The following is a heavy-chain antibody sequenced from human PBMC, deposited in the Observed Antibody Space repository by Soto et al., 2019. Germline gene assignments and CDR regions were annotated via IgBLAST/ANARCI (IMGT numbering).Heavy chain of an antibody. CDR3: ARDREGRSSWSHPGDYYYYMDV. V-gene: IGHV1-18*01. CDR2: ISAYNGNT. Sequence: GASVKVSCKASGYTFTSYGISWVRQAPGQGLEWMGWISAYNGNTNYAQELQGRVTMTTDTSTSTAYMELRSLRSDDTAVYYCARDREGRSSWSHPGDYYYYMDVWGKGTTVTVSS. CDR1: GYTFTSYG. D-gene: IGHD6-13*01. J-gene: IGHJ6*03.